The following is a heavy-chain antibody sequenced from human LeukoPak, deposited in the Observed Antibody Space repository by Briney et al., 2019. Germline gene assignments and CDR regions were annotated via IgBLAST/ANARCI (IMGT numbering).Heavy chain of an antibody. J-gene: IGHJ5*02. D-gene: IGHD6-19*01. CDR3: ARQRSSGSIINP. Sequence: SETLSLTCTVSGGSISSGGYYWSWIRQHPGKGLEWIGYIYYSGSTYYNPSLKSRVTISVDTSKNQFSLKLSSVAAADTAVYYCARQRSSGSIINPWGQGTLVTVSS. CDR1: GGSISSGGYY. CDR2: IYYSGST. V-gene: IGHV4-31*03.